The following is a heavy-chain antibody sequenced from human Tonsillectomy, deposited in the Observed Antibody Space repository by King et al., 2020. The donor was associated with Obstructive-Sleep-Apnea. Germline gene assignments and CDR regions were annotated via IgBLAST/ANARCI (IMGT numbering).Heavy chain of an antibody. J-gene: IGHJ6*02. CDR3: ARDRGLYCRGGSCYQYGMDV. D-gene: IGHD2-15*01. CDR2: IGTAGDT. Sequence: EVQLVESGGGLVQPGGSLRLSCAASGFTFSSYDMHWVRQATGKGLEWVSAIGTAGDTYYPGSVKGRFTISRENAKNSLYLQMNSLRAGDTAVYYCARDRGLYCRGGSCYQYGMDVWGQGTTVTVSS. CDR1: GFTFSSYD. V-gene: IGHV3-13*04.